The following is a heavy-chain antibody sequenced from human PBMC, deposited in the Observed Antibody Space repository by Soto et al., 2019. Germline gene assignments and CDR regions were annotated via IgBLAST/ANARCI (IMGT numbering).Heavy chain of an antibody. CDR3: AKDVGSGWYYYYYYIDV. J-gene: IGHJ6*03. CDR2: ISGSGGST. D-gene: IGHD6-19*01. V-gene: IGHV3-23*01. CDR1: GFTFSSYA. Sequence: EVQLLESGGGLVQPGGSLRLSCAASGFTFSSYAMSWVRQAPGKGLEWVSAISGSGGSTYYADSVKGRFTISRDNSKNTLYLQMNSLRAEDTAVYYCAKDVGSGWYYYYYYIDVWGKGTTVTVSS.